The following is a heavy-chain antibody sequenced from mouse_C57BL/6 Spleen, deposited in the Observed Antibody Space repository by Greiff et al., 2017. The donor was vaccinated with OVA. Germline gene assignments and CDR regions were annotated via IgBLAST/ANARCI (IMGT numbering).Heavy chain of an antibody. CDR3: AGWLLRGAY. V-gene: IGHV1-64*01. Sequence: QVQLQQPGAELVKPGASVKLSCKASGYTFTSYWMHWVKQRPGQGLEWIGMIHPNSGSTNYNEKFKSKATLTVDKSSSTAYMQLSSLTSEDSAVYYCAGWLLRGAYWGQGTLVTVSA. D-gene: IGHD2-3*01. CDR2: IHPNSGST. CDR1: GYTFTSYW. J-gene: IGHJ3*01.